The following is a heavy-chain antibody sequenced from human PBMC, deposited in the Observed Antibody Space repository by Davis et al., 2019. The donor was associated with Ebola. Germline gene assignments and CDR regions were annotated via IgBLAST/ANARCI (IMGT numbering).Heavy chain of an antibody. D-gene: IGHD3-22*01. J-gene: IGHJ4*02. CDR1: GFTFSSYA. CDR2: ISGSGGST. V-gene: IGHV3-23*01. Sequence: PGGSLRLSCATSGFTFSSYAMSWVRQAPGKGLEWVSAISGSGGSTYYADSVKGRFTISRDNSKNTLYLQMNSLRAEDTAVYYCAKDITMIVVVTSAFDYWGQGTLVTVSS. CDR3: AKDITMIVVVTSAFDY.